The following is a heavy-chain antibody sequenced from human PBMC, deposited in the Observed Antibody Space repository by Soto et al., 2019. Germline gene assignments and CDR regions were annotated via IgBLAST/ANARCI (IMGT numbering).Heavy chain of an antibody. D-gene: IGHD4-17*01. CDR3: AGGRDYDY. Sequence: VQLTESGPGLVRPSGTLSLTGDVSGGSITTSVLCTWVRQFPGRGLEWIGEIAHDGHTNYNPSLSGRVTMSVYLSSSQFSLNVASVNAAYTAGYFCAGGRDYDYWGQGTLVTVSS. V-gene: IGHV4-4*02. CDR1: GGSITTSVL. CDR2: IAHDGHT. J-gene: IGHJ4*02.